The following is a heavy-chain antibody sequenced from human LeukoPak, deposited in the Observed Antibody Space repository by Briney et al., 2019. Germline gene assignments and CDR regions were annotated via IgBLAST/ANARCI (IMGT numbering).Heavy chain of an antibody. D-gene: IGHD3-22*01. V-gene: IGHV3-21*01. CDR2: ISSSSSYI. Sequence: TTGGSLRLSCAASGFTFSSYSMNWVRQAPGKGLEWVSSISSSSSYIYYADSVKGRFTISRDNAKNSLYLQMNSLRAEDTAVYYCARGIDTAMVTWEKDYYDSSGYHYFDYWGQGTLVTVSS. J-gene: IGHJ4*02. CDR3: ARGIDTAMVTWEKDYYDSSGYHYFDY. CDR1: GFTFSSYS.